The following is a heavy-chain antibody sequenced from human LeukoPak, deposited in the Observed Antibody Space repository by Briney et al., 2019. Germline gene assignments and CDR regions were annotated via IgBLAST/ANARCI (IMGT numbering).Heavy chain of an antibody. CDR3: ARDRYDSSGYYFFDY. Sequence: SGTLSLTCAVSGGSISSSNWWSWVRQPPGKGLEWIGEIYHSGSTNYNPSLKSRVTISVDKSKNQFSLKLSSVTAADTAVYYCARDRYDSSGYYFFDYWGQGTLVTVSS. J-gene: IGHJ4*02. D-gene: IGHD3-22*01. V-gene: IGHV4-4*02. CDR2: IYHSGST. CDR1: GGSISSSNW.